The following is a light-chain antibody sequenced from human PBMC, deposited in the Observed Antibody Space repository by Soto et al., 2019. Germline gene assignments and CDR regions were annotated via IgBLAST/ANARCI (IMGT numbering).Light chain of an antibody. CDR1: SSNIGAGYD. Sequence: QSVLTQPPSVSGAPGQRVTISCTGSSSNIGAGYDVHWYQHLPGTAPKLLIYGNSIRPSGVPDRFSASRSGTSASLAITGLQAEDEAHYYCQSYDSSLSNSVVFGGGTKLTVL. V-gene: IGLV1-40*01. CDR2: GNS. CDR3: QSYDSSLSNSVV. J-gene: IGLJ2*01.